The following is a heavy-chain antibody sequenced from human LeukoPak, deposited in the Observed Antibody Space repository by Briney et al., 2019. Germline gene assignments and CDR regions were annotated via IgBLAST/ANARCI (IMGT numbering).Heavy chain of an antibody. J-gene: IGHJ4*02. V-gene: IGHV3-30-3*01. Sequence: GGSLRLSCAASGFTFSSYAMHWVRKSPGKGLEWVAVISYDGSNKYYADSVRGRFTIYRDNSKHTLYLQMNSLRAEDTAVYFCAREWNDGDYWGQGTLVTVSS. CDR1: GFTFSSYA. CDR2: ISYDGSNK. CDR3: AREWNDGDY. D-gene: IGHD1-1*01.